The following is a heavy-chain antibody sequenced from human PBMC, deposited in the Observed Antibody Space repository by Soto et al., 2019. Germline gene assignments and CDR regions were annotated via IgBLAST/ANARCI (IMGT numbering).Heavy chain of an antibody. CDR3: ARIADCSTTSCSFPSRFHVRGYYYYYGLDV. Sequence: QVQLVQSGAEVKKPGASVKVTCKASAYTFTSYGISWVRQAPGQGLEWVGWISAYNGNSNYAQKYGGRATMTTDPPTSTASLELSSLRSDDTAVYYCARIADCSTTSCSFPSRFHVRGYYYYYGLDVWGQGTTVTVSS. CDR1: AYTFTSYG. D-gene: IGHD2-2*01. J-gene: IGHJ6*02. CDR2: ISAYNGNS. V-gene: IGHV1-18*04.